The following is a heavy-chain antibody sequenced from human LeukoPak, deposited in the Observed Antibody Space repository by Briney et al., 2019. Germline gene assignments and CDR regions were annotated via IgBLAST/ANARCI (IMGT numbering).Heavy chain of an antibody. Sequence: AGGSLRLSCVASGLTFSSYWMSWVRQAPGKGLEWVANIKQDGGEKYYVDSVKGRFTISRDNANNSLYLQMNSLRAEDTAVYYCARDLTPLIQLWPRSLDNNYGMDVWGQGTTVTVSS. CDR1: GLTFSSYW. J-gene: IGHJ6*02. V-gene: IGHV3-7*01. CDR2: IKQDGGEK. CDR3: ARDLTPLIQLWPRSLDNNYGMDV. D-gene: IGHD5-18*01.